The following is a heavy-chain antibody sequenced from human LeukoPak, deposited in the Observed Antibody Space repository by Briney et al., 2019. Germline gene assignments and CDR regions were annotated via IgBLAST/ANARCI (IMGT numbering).Heavy chain of an antibody. Sequence: IYPGDSDTRYSPSFQGQVTISADNSISTAYLQWSSLKASDTAMYYCARPGYSSTLTAAFDIWGQGTMVTXXS. CDR2: IYPGDSDT. D-gene: IGHD2-2*01. V-gene: IGHV5-51*01. J-gene: IGHJ3*02. CDR3: ARPGYSSTLTAAFDI.